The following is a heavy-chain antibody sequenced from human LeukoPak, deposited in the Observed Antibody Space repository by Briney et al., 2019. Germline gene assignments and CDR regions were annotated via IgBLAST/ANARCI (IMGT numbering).Heavy chain of an antibody. V-gene: IGHV3-15*01. J-gene: IGHJ4*02. D-gene: IGHD5-12*01. Sequence: GGSLRLSCAASGFTFSNAWMSWVRQAPGKGLEWVGRIKSKTDGGTTDYAAPVKGRFTISRDDSKNTLYLQMNSLKTEDTAVYYCTTDLGYSGYDRGLGGDWGQGTLVTVSS. CDR1: GFTFSNAW. CDR3: TTDLGYSGYDRGLGGD. CDR2: IKSKTDGGTT.